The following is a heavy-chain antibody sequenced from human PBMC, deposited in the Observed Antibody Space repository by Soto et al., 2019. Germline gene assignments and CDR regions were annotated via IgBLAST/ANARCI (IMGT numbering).Heavy chain of an antibody. CDR3: ARGQGGVVATH. CDR2: IKDGGRT. CDR1: GGSLSGYY. J-gene: IGHJ4*02. D-gene: IGHD5-12*01. Sequence: QVQLQQWGAGLLKPSETLSLNCAVNGGSLSGYYWSWIRQPPGKGLEWFGEIKDGGRTNYSPSLKRRATISSDPSNNQFSLRLYSVTAADTGVYYCARGQGGVVATHWDQGTLVTVSS. V-gene: IGHV4-34*01.